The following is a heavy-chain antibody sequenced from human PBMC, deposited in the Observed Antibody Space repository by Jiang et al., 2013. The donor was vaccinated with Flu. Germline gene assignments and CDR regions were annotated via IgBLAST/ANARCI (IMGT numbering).Heavy chain of an antibody. V-gene: IGHV4-59*01. CDR3: ASTWRMSAVVAAALPLIYFQN. Sequence: LLKPSETLSLTCAVYGGSFSGYYWSWIRQPPGKGLEWIGYIYSSGSTNYNPSLKSRVTISVDTSKNQFSLKLSSVTAADTAVYYCASTWRMSAVVAAALPLIYFQNWGQGTLVTVSS. CDR2: IYSSGST. CDR1: GGSFSGYY. D-gene: IGHD2-2*01. J-gene: IGHJ1*01.